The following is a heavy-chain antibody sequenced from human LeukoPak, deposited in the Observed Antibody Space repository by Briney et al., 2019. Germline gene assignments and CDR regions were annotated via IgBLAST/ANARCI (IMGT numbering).Heavy chain of an antibody. CDR2: VVGSGGST. D-gene: IGHD3-22*01. Sequence: GGSLRLSCAASGFAFTTHAMSWVRQAPGKGLEWVSGVVGSGGSTYYADSVKGRFTISRDNSKNTLSLQMNSLRVEDTAVYYCARGTLILVAPDPYFDYWGQGALVTVSS. CDR3: ARGTLILVAPDPYFDY. V-gene: IGHV3-23*01. CDR1: GFAFTTHA. J-gene: IGHJ4*02.